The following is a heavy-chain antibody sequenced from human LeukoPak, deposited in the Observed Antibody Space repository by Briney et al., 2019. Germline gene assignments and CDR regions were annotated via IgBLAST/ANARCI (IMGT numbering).Heavy chain of an antibody. V-gene: IGHV3-30*03. D-gene: IGHD4-23*01. CDR3: ARGRPHGNDY. J-gene: IGHJ4*02. CDR2: ISYDGSNK. Sequence: GGSLRLSCAASGFTFSDYGMHWVRQAPGKGLEWVAVISYDGSNKYYADSVKGRFTISRDNSKNTLYLQMNSLRVEDTAVYYSARGRPHGNDYWGQGTLVTVSS. CDR1: GFTFSDYG.